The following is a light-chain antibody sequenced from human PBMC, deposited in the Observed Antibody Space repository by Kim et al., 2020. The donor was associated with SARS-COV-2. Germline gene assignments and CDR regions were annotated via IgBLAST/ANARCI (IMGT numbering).Light chain of an antibody. CDR1: KLGEKY. V-gene: IGLV3-1*01. CDR2: QDS. J-gene: IGLJ1*01. CDR3: QAWDSSTAYV. Sequence: SYELTQPPSVSVSPGQTASITCSGDKLGEKYACWYQQKPGQSPVLVIYQDSKRPSVIPERFSGSNSGNTATLTISGTQAMDEADYYGQAWDSSTAYVFGTGTKVTVL.